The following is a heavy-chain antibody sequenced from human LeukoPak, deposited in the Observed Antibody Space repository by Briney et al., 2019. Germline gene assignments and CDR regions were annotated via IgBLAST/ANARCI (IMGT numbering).Heavy chain of an antibody. D-gene: IGHD2-21*02. J-gene: IGHJ4*02. CDR3: ASLNCGGDCVGFDY. CDR2: INHSGST. Sequence: SETLSLTCAVYGGSFSGYYWSWIRQPPGKGLEWIGEINHSGSTNYNPSLKSRVTMSVDTSKNQFSLKLSSVTAADTAVYYCASLNCGGDCVGFDYWGQGTLVTVSS. V-gene: IGHV4-34*01. CDR1: GGSFSGYY.